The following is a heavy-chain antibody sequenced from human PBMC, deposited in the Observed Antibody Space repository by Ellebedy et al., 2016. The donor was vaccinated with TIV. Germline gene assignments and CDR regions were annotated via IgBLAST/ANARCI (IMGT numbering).Heavy chain of an antibody. Sequence: GESLKISCKGSGYSFTNYWIGWVRQMPGKGLEWMGIIYPGDSDTRCSPSFQGQVTISADKSISTAYLQWSSLKASDTAMYYCARLSGGWYGPPYYFDSWGQGTLVTVSS. V-gene: IGHV5-51*01. CDR1: GYSFTNYW. D-gene: IGHD6-19*01. CDR2: IYPGDSDT. J-gene: IGHJ4*02. CDR3: ARLSGGWYGPPYYFDS.